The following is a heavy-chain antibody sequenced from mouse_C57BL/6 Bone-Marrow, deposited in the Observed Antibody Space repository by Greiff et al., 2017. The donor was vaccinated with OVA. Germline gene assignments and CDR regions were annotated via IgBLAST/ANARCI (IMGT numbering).Heavy chain of an antibody. J-gene: IGHJ4*01. CDR3: ARDKARYGYYAMDY. Sequence: EVKLVESEGGLVQPGSSMKLSCTASGFTFSDYYMAWVRQVPEKGLEWVANINYDGSSTYYLDSLKSRFIISRDNAKNILYLQMSSLKSEDTATYYCARDKARYGYYAMDYWGQGTSVTVSS. D-gene: IGHD1-1*01. CDR1: GFTFSDYY. CDR2: INYDGSST. V-gene: IGHV5-16*01.